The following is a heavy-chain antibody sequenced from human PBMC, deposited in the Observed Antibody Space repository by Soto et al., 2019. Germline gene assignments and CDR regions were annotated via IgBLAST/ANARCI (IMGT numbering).Heavy chain of an antibody. CDR2: ISYDGSNK. CDR3: AKEGIAAATSPDPAPASDP. Sequence: GVSLRLSCAAFGCNCINYAMHRVRKAPDKGLEWVAVISYDGSNKYYADSVKGRFTIYRDNSKNTLYLQMNSLRAEDTAVYYCAKEGIAAATSPDPAPASDPWGQGTLVTVS. CDR1: GCNCINYA. V-gene: IGHV3-30-3*01. J-gene: IGHJ5*02. D-gene: IGHD6-13*01.